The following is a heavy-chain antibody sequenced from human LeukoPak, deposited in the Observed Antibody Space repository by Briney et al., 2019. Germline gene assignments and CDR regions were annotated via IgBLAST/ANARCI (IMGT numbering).Heavy chain of an antibody. CDR1: RFTFNDYS. CDR2: ISNTGSSI. V-gene: IGHV3-11*01. Sequence: GGSLRLSCAASRFTFNDYSMTWIRQAPGKGLEWVSSISNTGSSINYADSVKGRFNISRDNAKKSLYLQMNSLKTEDTAVYYCTRRGYYYMDVWGKGTTVTVSS. CDR3: TRRGYYYMDV. J-gene: IGHJ6*03.